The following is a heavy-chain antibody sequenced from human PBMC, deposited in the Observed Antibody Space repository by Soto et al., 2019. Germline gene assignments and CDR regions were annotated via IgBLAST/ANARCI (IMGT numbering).Heavy chain of an antibody. J-gene: IGHJ4*02. CDR3: ATDTPGATLVVYFDY. Sequence: ASVKVFCKVCGYTLTELSMHWVRQSPGKGLEWMGGFDPEDGETIYAQKFQGRVTMTEDTSTDTAYMELSSLRSEDTAVYYCATDTPGATLVVYFDYWGQGTLVTVSS. CDR1: GYTLTELS. V-gene: IGHV1-24*01. CDR2: FDPEDGET. D-gene: IGHD1-26*01.